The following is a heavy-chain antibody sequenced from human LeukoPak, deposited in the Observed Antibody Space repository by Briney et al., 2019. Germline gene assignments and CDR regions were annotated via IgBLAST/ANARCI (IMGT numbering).Heavy chain of an antibody. CDR3: PTHTILDSRSY. CDR2: ISSSGAGT. D-gene: IGHD3-3*01. CDR1: GFAFSSYA. Sequence: GGSLRLSCEASGFAFSSYAMSWVRQAPGKGLEWVSAISSSGAGTYYADSVKGRFTISRDNSKNTLYLQMNSLRAEDTAVYYCPTHTILDSRSYWGQGKLVTVSS. V-gene: IGHV3-23*01. J-gene: IGHJ4*02.